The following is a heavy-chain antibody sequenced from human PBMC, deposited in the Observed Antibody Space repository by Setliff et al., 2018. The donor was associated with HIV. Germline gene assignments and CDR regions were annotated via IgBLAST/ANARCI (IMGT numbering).Heavy chain of an antibody. D-gene: IGHD3-22*01. CDR1: GYTFIGYH. J-gene: IGHJ3*02. V-gene: IGHV1-2*06. CDR2: INPNSGAT. CDR3: ARGRITMIVVDDAFDI. Sequence: ASVKVSCKASGYTFIGYHIHWVRQAPRQGLEWVGRINPNSGATNYAQKFQGRVTMTTDTSTSTAYMELRSLRSDDTAVYYCARGRITMIVVDDAFDIWGQGTMVTVSS.